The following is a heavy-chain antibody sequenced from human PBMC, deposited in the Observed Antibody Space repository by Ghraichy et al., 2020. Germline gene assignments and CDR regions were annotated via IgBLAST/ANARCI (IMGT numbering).Heavy chain of an antibody. D-gene: IGHD5-12*01. Sequence: ASVKVSCKVSGYTLTELSMHWVRQAPGKGLEWMGGFDPEDGETIYAQKFQGRVTMTEDTSTDTAYMELSSLRSEDTAVYYCATVRYSGYDPPLYYFDYWGQGTLVTVSS. V-gene: IGHV1-24*01. CDR1: GYTLTELS. CDR3: ATVRYSGYDPPLYYFDY. J-gene: IGHJ4*02. CDR2: FDPEDGET.